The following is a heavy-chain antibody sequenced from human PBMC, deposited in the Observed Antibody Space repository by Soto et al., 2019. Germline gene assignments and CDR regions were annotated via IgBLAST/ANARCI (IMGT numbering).Heavy chain of an antibody. CDR1: GFTVSSYY. J-gene: IGHJ4*02. D-gene: IGHD3-10*01. CDR3: ARDPPGLGSYSYDY. Sequence: PGGSLGLSGGASGFTVSSYYISWFRQAPGKGLEWASVIGSGDGTYYADSVRGRFTISSDSSKNTVYLQMNSLRAEDTAVYYCARDPPGLGSYSYDYWGQGTLVTVSS. V-gene: IGHV3-66*01. CDR2: IGSGDGT.